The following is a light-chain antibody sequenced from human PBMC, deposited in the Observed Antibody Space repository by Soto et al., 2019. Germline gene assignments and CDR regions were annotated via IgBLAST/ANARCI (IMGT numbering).Light chain of an antibody. CDR1: QSFNSIY. V-gene: IGKV3-20*01. Sequence: EIVLTQSPGTLSLSPGERATLSCRASQSFNSIYLAWYQQKPGQAPRLLIYGASSRATGIPDRFSGSGSGTDFTLTISRLEPEDFALYFCQQYASSPVTFGGGTKVDIK. CDR3: QQYASSPVT. J-gene: IGKJ4*01. CDR2: GAS.